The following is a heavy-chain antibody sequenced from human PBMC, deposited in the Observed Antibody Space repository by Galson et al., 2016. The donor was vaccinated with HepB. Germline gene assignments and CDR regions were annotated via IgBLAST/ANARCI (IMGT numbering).Heavy chain of an antibody. J-gene: IGHJ4*02. Sequence: SLRLSCAASGFTFSSFAMSWVRQAPGKGLEWVSAISGSGGNTSYADSVKGRFTISRDNSKNTLYLQMNGLRAEDTAVYFCAKRRFRELVSWFDYWGQGTLLTVSS. CDR3: AKRRFRELVSWFDY. D-gene: IGHD3-10*01. CDR1: GFTFSSFA. V-gene: IGHV3-23*01. CDR2: ISGSGGNT.